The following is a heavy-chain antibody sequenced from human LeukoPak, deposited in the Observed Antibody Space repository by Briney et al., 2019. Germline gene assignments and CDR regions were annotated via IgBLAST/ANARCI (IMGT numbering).Heavy chain of an antibody. CDR3: AKDRNAVTTRIPDY. V-gene: IGHV3-30*18. D-gene: IGHD4-17*01. Sequence: PGRSLRLSCAASGFTFSSYGMHWVRQAPGKGLEWVAVIPYDGSNKYYADSVKRRFTISRDNSKNTLYLQMNGLRAEDTAVYYCAKDRNAVTTRIPDYWGQGTLVTVSS. CDR2: IPYDGSNK. CDR1: GFTFSSYG. J-gene: IGHJ4*02.